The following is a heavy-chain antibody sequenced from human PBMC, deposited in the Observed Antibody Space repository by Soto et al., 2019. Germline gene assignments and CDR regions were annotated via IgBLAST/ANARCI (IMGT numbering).Heavy chain of an antibody. CDR2: IYHSGST. J-gene: IGHJ3*02. V-gene: IGHV4-4*02. Sequence: QVQLQESGPGLVKPSGTLSLTCAVSGGSISSSNWWSWVRQPPGKGLEWIGEIYHSGSTNYNPSLKRRLTISVDKSKNQFSLEVSSVTAADTAVYYCARAPGDYGVYVEAFDIWGQGTMVTVSS. CDR1: GGSISSSNW. D-gene: IGHD4-17*01. CDR3: ARAPGDYGVYVEAFDI.